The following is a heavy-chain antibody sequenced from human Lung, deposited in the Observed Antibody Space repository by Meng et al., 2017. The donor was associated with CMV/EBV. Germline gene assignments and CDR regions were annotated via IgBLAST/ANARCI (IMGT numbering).Heavy chain of an antibody. CDR3: ARARSPTHFDY. CDR1: GFTFSTYD. V-gene: IGHV3-13*01. CDR2: IGAVGDT. J-gene: IGHJ4*02. Sequence: GESLKISCTASGFTFSTYDFHWVRQPTGKGLEWVSSIGAVGDTYSIDSVKGRFIISREDSKNTVYLQMNSLRDGDTGLYYCARARSPTHFDYWGQGARVTVAS.